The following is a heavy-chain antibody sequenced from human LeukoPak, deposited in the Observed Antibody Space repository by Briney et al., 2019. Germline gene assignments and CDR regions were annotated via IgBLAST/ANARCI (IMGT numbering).Heavy chain of an antibody. CDR3: ARTFSESYYYYGMDV. Sequence: SETLSLTCAVYGGSFSGYYWSWIRQPPGKGLEWIGEINHSGSTNYNPSLKSRVTISVDTSKNQFSLKLSSVTAADTAVYYCARTFSESYYYYGMDVWGQGTTVTVSS. J-gene: IGHJ6*02. D-gene: IGHD1-26*01. CDR2: INHSGST. V-gene: IGHV4-34*01. CDR1: GGSFSGYY.